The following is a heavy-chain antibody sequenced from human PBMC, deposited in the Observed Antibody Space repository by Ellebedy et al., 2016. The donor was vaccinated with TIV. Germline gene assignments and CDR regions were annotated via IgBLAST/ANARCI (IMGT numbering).Heavy chain of an antibody. V-gene: IGHV1-69*13. CDR2: IIPIFGTA. CDR3: ATVALTIRAFDI. CDR1: GYTFTGYY. D-gene: IGHD3-10*01. J-gene: IGHJ3*02. Sequence: AASVKVSCKASGYTFTGYYMHWVRQAPGQGLEWMGGIIPIFGTANYAQKFQGRVTITADESTSTAYMELSRLRSDDTAVYYCATVALTIRAFDIWGQGTMVTVSS.